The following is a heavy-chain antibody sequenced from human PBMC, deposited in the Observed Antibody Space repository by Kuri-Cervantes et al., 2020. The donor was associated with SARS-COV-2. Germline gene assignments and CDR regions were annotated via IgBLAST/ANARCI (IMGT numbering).Heavy chain of an antibody. CDR1: GFTFNDYV. Sequence: GGSLRLSCAASGFTFNDYVMHWVRQALGKGLGWVSGISCNSGSIGYADSVKGRFTISRDNAKNSLYLQMNSLRAEDTAVYYCAREGGTGTTYDYWGQGTLVTVSS. CDR3: AREGGTGTTYDY. V-gene: IGHV3-9*01. CDR2: ISCNSGSI. J-gene: IGHJ4*02. D-gene: IGHD1-7*01.